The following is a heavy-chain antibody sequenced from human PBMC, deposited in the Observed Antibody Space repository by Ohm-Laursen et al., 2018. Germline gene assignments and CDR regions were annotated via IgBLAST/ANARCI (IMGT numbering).Heavy chain of an antibody. CDR2: ISGSGGKT. J-gene: IGHJ4*02. D-gene: IGHD4-17*01. Sequence: SLRLSCAASGFTFSSHAMTCVRQAPGKGLEWVSLISGSGGKTYYADSVKGRFTISRDNSKNTLFLQMNNLRAEDTAVYYCAKGIYDYALDDWGQGTLVTVSS. CDR3: AKGIYDYALDD. CDR1: GFTFSSHA. V-gene: IGHV3-23*01.